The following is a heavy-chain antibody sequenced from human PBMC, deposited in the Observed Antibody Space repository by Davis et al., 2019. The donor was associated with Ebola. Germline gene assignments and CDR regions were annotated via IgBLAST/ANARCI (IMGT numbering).Heavy chain of an antibody. Sequence: GESLKISCAASGFTFSTYAMHWVRQAPGKGLEWVAVIWSDGGNKYYAESVKGRFTVSRDNSKNTLYLHLNSLRADDTAVYYCAKDSQVETIGAAFDFWGQGTLVSVSS. D-gene: IGHD4-23*01. J-gene: IGHJ4*02. V-gene: IGHV3-33*06. CDR1: GFTFSTYA. CDR2: IWSDGGNK. CDR3: AKDSQVETIGAAFDF.